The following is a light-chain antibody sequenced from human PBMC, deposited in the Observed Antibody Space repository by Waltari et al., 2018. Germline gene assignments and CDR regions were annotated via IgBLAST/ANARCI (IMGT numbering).Light chain of an antibody. V-gene: IGLV3-21*02. Sequence: SYVLTQPPSVSVAPGQTARVTCDGNNIGPRGVHWYQQKPGQAPVLVVYDDNDRPSGIPERSSGSNSGNTASLSIRRVEGGDEADYYCQVWDDTSDQPVFGGGTKLTVL. J-gene: IGLJ3*02. CDR2: DDN. CDR1: NIGPRG. CDR3: QVWDDTSDQPV.